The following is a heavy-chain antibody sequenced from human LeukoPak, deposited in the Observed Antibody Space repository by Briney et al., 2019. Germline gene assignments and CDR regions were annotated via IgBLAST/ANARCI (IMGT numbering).Heavy chain of an antibody. D-gene: IGHD4-11*01. CDR2: IYYSGST. J-gene: IGHJ4*02. CDR1: GGSISSYY. Sequence: KASETLSLTCTVSGGSISSYYWSWIRQPPGKGLEWIGYIYYSGSTNYNPSLKSRVTISVDTSKNQFSLKLSSVTAADTAVYYCARGDDYSKPNYFDYWGRGTLVTVSS. CDR3: ARGDDYSKPNYFDY. V-gene: IGHV4-59*01.